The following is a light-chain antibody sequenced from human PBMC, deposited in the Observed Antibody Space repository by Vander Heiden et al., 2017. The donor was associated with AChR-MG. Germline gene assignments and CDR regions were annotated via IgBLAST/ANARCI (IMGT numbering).Light chain of an antibody. V-gene: IGKV1-39*01. Sequence: DLQLTQSPSSLSASVGDSVTITCRASQSISSYLNWYQQKPGKAPKLLIYAASSLQSGVPSRFSGSGSGTDFTLTISSLQPEDFATYYCQQSYSFSELTFGGGTKVEIK. J-gene: IGKJ4*01. CDR1: QSISSY. CDR3: QQSYSFSELT. CDR2: AAS.